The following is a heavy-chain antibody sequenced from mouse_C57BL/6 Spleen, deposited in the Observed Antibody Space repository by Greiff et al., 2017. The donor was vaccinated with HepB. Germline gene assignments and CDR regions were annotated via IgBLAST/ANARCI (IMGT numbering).Heavy chain of an antibody. CDR1: GYTFTDYE. J-gene: IGHJ4*01. D-gene: IGHD1-1*01. CDR2: IDPETGGT. CDR3: TKGDYGSSYVAMDY. V-gene: IGHV1-15*01. Sequence: QVQLKQSGAELVRPGASVTLSCKASGYTFTDYEMHWVKQTPVHGLEWIGAIDPETGGTAYNQKFKGKAILTADKSSSTAYMELRSLTSEDSAVYYCTKGDYGSSYVAMDYWGQGTSVTVSS.